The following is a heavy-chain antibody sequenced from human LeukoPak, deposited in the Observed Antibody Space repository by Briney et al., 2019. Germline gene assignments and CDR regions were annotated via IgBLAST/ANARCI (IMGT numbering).Heavy chain of an antibody. CDR1: GFTFSSYS. V-gene: IGHV3-21*01. Sequence: GGSLRLSCAASGFTFSSYSMNWVRQAPGKGLECVSSISSSSSYIYYADSVKGRFTISRDNAKNSLCLQMNSLRAEDTAVYYCARDSGIVVVPAVFDYWGQGTLVTVSS. J-gene: IGHJ4*02. CDR2: ISSSSSYI. D-gene: IGHD2-2*01. CDR3: ARDSGIVVVPAVFDY.